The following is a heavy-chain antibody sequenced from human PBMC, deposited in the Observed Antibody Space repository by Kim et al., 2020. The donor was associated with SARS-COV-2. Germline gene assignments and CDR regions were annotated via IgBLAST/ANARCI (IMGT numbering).Heavy chain of an antibody. CDR1: GYTFRTYA. CDR2: ISGGNGKT. Sequence: ASVKVSCKGSGYTFRTYAMHWVRQAPGQGLEWMGWISGGNGKTKYSQKFQDRVTITRDTSASTAYMEVSGLTSEDTAIYYCARDRGNWNDDHLDVWGHGTLVTVSS. J-gene: IGHJ3*01. CDR3: ARDRGNWNDDHLDV. V-gene: IGHV1-3*01. D-gene: IGHD1-20*01.